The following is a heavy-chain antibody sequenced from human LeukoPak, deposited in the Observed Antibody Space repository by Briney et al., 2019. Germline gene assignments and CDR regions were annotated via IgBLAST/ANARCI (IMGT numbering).Heavy chain of an antibody. CDR1: GGSISSYY. J-gene: IGHJ4*02. V-gene: IGHV4-4*07. Sequence: SETLSPTCTVSGGSISSYYWSWVRQSAGKGLEWIGRIYASWNSNYNPSLKSRVTMSLDTSKNHFSLRLTSITAADTAVYYCAAGRSGYLFQWGQGTLVTVSS. CDR3: AAGRSGYLFQ. D-gene: IGHD5-12*01. CDR2: IYASWNS.